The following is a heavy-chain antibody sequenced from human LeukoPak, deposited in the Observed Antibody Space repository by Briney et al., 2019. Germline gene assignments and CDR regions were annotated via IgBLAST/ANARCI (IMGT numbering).Heavy chain of an antibody. CDR1: GFAFSAYE. CDR2: ISSSGSAM. Sequence: GSLRLSCAASGFAFSAYEMNGVRQAPGKGLEWVSYISSSGSAMYYADSVEGRFTISRDNAKNSLYLQMNSLRAEDTAVYYCAGGRGRLYYYYYGMDVWGQGTTVTVSS. D-gene: IGHD3-16*01. V-gene: IGHV3-48*03. J-gene: IGHJ6*02. CDR3: AGGRGRLYYYYYGMDV.